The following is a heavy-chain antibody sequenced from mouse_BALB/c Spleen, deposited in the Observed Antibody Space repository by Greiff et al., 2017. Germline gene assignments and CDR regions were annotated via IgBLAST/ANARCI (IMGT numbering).Heavy chain of an antibody. CDR2: ISTYYGDA. CDR1: GYTFTDYA. Sequence: QVQLQQSGAELVRPGVSVKISCKGSGYTFTDYAMHWVKQSHAKSLEWIGVISTYYGDASYNQKFKGKATMTVDKSSSTAYMELARLTSEDSAIYYCARNGYGNLSYWYFDVWGAGTTVTGSS. D-gene: IGHD2-10*02. CDR3: ARNGYGNLSYWYFDV. V-gene: IGHV1S137*01. J-gene: IGHJ1*01.